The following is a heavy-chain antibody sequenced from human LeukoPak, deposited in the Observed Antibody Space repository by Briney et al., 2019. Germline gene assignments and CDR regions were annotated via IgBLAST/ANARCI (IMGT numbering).Heavy chain of an antibody. J-gene: IGHJ4*02. CDR2: INHSGST. V-gene: IGHV4-34*01. CDR1: GGSFSGYY. D-gene: IGHD3-3*01. CDR3: ARHGRGLRFLEWLFNY. Sequence: SETLSLTCAVYGGSFSGYYWSWIRQPPGKGLEWIGEINHSGSTNYNPSLKSRVTISVDTSKNQFSLKLSSVTAADTAVYYCARHGRGLRFLEWLFNYWGQGTLVTASS.